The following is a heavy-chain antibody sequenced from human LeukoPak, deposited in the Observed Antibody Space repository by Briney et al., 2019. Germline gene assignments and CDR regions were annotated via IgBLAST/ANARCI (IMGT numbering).Heavy chain of an antibody. Sequence: PSETLSLTCTVSGGSISSGDYYWGWIRQPPGKGREWIGYIYYSGSTYYNPSLKSRVTISVDTSKNQFSLKLSSVTAADTAVYYCARTAGKHIVVVTAIDYWGQGTLVTVSS. CDR3: ARTAGKHIVVVTAIDY. D-gene: IGHD2-21*02. V-gene: IGHV4-30-4*01. CDR1: GGSISSGDYY. CDR2: IYYSGST. J-gene: IGHJ4*02.